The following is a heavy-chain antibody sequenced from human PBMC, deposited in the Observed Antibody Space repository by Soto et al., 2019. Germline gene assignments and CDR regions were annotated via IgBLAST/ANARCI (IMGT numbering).Heavy chain of an antibody. V-gene: IGHV4-30-4*01. J-gene: IGHJ4*02. CDR1: GGSISSGDYY. Sequence: PSETLSLTCTVSGGSISSGDYYWSWIRQSPGKGLEWIGYIYYSGSTYYNPSLKSRVTISIDTSKNQFSLKLTSVTAADTAVYYCARDGLDFWSGYRSFDFWVQGTLVTVSS. D-gene: IGHD3-3*01. CDR3: ARDGLDFWSGYRSFDF. CDR2: IYYSGST.